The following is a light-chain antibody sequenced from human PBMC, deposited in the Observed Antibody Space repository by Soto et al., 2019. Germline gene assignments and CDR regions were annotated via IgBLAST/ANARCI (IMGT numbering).Light chain of an antibody. Sequence: IVLTQSPYFPAGSLGDRSSSNCKSSQTVFFASHSKNYLAWCQQKAGQPPQRLLYWESTRGSAVTPGFCGSGSGTAVTLPINSLQDADEAVYYCQQHYSSPPTFGQGTKVDIK. CDR3: QQHYSSPPT. J-gene: IGKJ1*01. V-gene: IGKV4-1*01. CDR2: WES. CDR1: QTVFFASHSKNY.